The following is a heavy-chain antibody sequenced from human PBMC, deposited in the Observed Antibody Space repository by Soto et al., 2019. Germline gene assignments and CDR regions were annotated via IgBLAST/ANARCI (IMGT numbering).Heavy chain of an antibody. CDR2: IYPGDSDT. CDR1: GQSFVTHW. CDR3: VTDSGSGYLEY. V-gene: IGHV5-51*01. J-gene: IGHJ4*02. Sequence: ESLKISWKGSGQSFVTHWIAWVRQMPGKGLEWMGVIYPGDSDTRYSPSFQGQVNISADRSISTAYLQWSDLRASDTAIYYCVTDSGSGYLEYWGQGTQVTVSS. D-gene: IGHD3-10*01.